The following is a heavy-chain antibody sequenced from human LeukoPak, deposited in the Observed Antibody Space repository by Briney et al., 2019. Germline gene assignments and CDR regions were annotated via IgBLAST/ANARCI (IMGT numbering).Heavy chain of an antibody. CDR2: ISAYNGNT. J-gene: IGHJ6*02. V-gene: IGHV1-18*01. D-gene: IGHD6-19*01. Sequence: ASVKVSCKASGYTFTSYGISWVRQAPGQGLEWMGRISAYNGNTNYAQKLQGRVTMTTDTSTSTAYMELRSLRSDDTAVYYCARSGSSGWSGYGMDVWGQGTTVTVSS. CDR3: ARSGSSGWSGYGMDV. CDR1: GYTFTSYG.